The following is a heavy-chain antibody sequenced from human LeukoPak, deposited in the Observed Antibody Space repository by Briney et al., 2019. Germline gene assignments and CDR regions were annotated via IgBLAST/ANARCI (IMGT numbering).Heavy chain of an antibody. CDR1: GGSISSSSYY. CDR3: ARQSVTMGDFWSGYYLYYFDY. V-gene: IGHV4-39*07. D-gene: IGHD3-3*01. CDR2: IYYSGST. J-gene: IGHJ4*02. Sequence: PSETLSLTCTVSGGSISSSSYYWGWIRQPPGKGLEWIGSIYYSGSTYYNPSLKSRVTISVDTSKNQFSLKLSSVTAADTAVYYCARQSVTMGDFWSGYYLYYFDYWGQGTLVTVSS.